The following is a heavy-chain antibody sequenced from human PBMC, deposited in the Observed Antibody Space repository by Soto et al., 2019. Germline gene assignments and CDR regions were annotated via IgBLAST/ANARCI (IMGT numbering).Heavy chain of an antibody. V-gene: IGHV4-61*01. Sequence: PSETLSLTCTVSGGSVSSGSYYWSWIRQPPGKGLEWIGYIYYSGSTNYNPSLKSRVTISVDTSKNQFSLKLSSVTAADTAVYYCARDRGYCSGGSCYEWFDPWGQGTPVTVSS. CDR1: GGSVSSGSYY. J-gene: IGHJ5*02. CDR3: ARDRGYCSGGSCYEWFDP. D-gene: IGHD2-15*01. CDR2: IYYSGST.